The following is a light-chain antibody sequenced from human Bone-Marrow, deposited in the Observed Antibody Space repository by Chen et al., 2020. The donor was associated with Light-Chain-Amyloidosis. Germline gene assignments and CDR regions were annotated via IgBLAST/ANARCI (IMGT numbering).Light chain of an antibody. CDR2: LGS. J-gene: IGKJ5*01. CDR3: MQALQSVT. CDR1: QSLLHANGYNY. V-gene: IGKV2-28*01. Sequence: DLVMPQSQLSLPDTPGEPASISCRSSQSLLHANGYNYLDWYLQNPGQSPQLLIYLGSNRASGVPDRFSGSGSGTDFTLKISRVEAEDVGVYYCMQALQSVTFGQGIRLEI.